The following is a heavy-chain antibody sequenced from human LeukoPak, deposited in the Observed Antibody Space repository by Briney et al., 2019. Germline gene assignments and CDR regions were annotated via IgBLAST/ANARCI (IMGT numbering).Heavy chain of an antibody. D-gene: IGHD6-19*01. CDR2: IIPILGIA. CDR1: GGTFSSYA. J-gene: IGHJ4*02. CDR3: ARDPWDLSSGWPFDY. Sequence: ASVKVSCKASGGTFSSYAISWVRQAPGQGLEWIGRIIPILGIANYAQKFQGRVTITADKSTSTAYMELSSLRSEDTAVYYCARDPWDLSSGWPFDYWGQGTLVTVSS. V-gene: IGHV1-69*04.